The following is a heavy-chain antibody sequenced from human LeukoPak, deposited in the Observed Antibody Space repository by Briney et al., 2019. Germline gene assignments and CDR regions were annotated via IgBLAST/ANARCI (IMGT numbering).Heavy chain of an antibody. V-gene: IGHV1-2*06. CDR2: INPNSGGT. J-gene: IGHJ4*02. Sequence: VASVKVSCKASGYTFTGYYMHWVRQAPGQGLEWMGRINPNSGGTNYAQKSQGRVTMTRDTSISTAYMELGRLRSDDTAVYYCARDPYYDSSGYPIDYWGQGTLVTVSS. CDR3: ARDPYYDSSGYPIDY. D-gene: IGHD3-22*01. CDR1: GYTFTGYY.